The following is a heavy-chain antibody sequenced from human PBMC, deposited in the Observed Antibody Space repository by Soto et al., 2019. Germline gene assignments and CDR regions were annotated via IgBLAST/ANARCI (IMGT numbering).Heavy chain of an antibody. CDR3: VREDDGGDRDYYGLDV. J-gene: IGHJ6*02. Sequence: QVQLQESGPGLVRPSQTLSLTCTVSGGSISSDHYHWTWIRQTPGKGLEWMGYIHYSGSVYYNPSPQSRVTMSVDTYKNLFSLKLSSVTAADTAVYFCVREDDGGDRDYYGLDVWGQGTTVTVSS. V-gene: IGHV4-30-4*01. CDR1: GGSISSDHYH. CDR2: IHYSGSV. D-gene: IGHD4-17*01.